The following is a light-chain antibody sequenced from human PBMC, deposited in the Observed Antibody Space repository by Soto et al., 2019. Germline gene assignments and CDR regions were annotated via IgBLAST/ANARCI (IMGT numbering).Light chain of an antibody. CDR3: QQRSNWPQLT. CDR2: DAS. J-gene: IGKJ4*01. Sequence: EVVLTQSPVTLSLSPGERATLSCRASQSVSNNYLAWYQQKPGQAPRLLIYDASNRATGIPARFSGSGSGTDFTLTISSLEPEDFAVYYCQQRSNWPQLTFGGGTKVDVK. V-gene: IGKV3-11*01. CDR1: QSVSNNY.